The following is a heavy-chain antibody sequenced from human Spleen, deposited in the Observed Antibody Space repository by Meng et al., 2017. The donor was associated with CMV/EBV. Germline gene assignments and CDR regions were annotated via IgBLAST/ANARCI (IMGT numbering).Heavy chain of an antibody. CDR2: IIPILGIA. Sequence: SVKVSCKASGGTFSSYTISWVRQAPGQGLEWMGRIIPILGIANYAQKFQGRVTITADKSTSTAYMELSSLRSEDTAVYYCARGDPNWNVKEGDAFDIWGQGTMVTVSS. CDR1: GGTFSSYT. CDR3: ARGDPNWNVKEGDAFDI. V-gene: IGHV1-69*02. D-gene: IGHD1-1*01. J-gene: IGHJ3*02.